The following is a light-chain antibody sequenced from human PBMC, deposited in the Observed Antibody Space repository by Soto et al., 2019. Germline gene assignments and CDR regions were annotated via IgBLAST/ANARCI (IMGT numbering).Light chain of an antibody. CDR1: QNIFYSSNNKNY. V-gene: IGKV4-1*01. J-gene: IGKJ1*01. CDR3: QQYYRSPTWT. CDR2: WAS. Sequence: DIVMTQSPDSLAVSLGERATINCKSSQNIFYSSNNKNYLAWYQQKPGQPPKLLIYWASTRESGVPDRFSGSGSGSDFTLTISSLQAGDVAIYYCQQYYRSPTWTFGQGTKVDIK.